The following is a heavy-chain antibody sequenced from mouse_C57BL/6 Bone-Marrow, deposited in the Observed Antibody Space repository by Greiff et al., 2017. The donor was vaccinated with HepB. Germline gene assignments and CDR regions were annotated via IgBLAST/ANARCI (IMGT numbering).Heavy chain of an antibody. J-gene: IGHJ3*01. CDR1: GFNIKDDY. CDR2: IDPENGDT. V-gene: IGHV14-4*01. D-gene: IGHD1-1*01. Sequence: VQLQQSGAELVRPGASVKLSCTASGFNIKDDYMHWVKQRPEQGLEWIGWIDPENGDTEYASKFQGKATITAYTSSNPAYLQLSSLTSEDTAVYYCTTRYFYGSSGFAYWGQGTLITVSA. CDR3: TTRYFYGSSGFAY.